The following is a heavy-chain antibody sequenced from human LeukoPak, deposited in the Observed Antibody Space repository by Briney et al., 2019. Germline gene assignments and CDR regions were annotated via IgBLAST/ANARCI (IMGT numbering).Heavy chain of an antibody. V-gene: IGHV4-59*01. Sequence: SETLSLTCTVSGGFSRNNYWSRIRQPPGKGLEWIGHVYESGSTNYNPSLKSRVTIPADTSKNQFSLKLSLVTAADTAVYYCARVKSSSWYFYYYGMDVWGQGTTVTVSS. CDR3: ARVKSSSWYFYYYGMDV. CDR2: VYESGST. CDR1: GGFSRNNY. D-gene: IGHD6-13*01. J-gene: IGHJ6*02.